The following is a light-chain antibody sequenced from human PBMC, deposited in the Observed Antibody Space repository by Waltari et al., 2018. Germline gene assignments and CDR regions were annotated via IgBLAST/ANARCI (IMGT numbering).Light chain of an antibody. CDR3: QQYNKLPVT. CDR1: QSAYIN. Sequence: DIQLTQSPSALSASVGDRTTITCRASQSAYINLAWYQQKPGKAPKVLVHKASKLENGVPSSFSGSVSETEFTFTISSLQPYDFATYYCQQYNKLPVTFGGGTRVDVK. CDR2: KAS. V-gene: IGKV1-5*03. J-gene: IGKJ4*01.